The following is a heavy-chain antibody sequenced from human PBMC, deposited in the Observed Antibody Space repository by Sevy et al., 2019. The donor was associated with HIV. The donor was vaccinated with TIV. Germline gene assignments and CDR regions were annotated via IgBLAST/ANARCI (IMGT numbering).Heavy chain of an antibody. CDR2: VLFXXXXX. CDR1: GXTXXXYX. Sequence: GGSLRLSXAAXGXTXXXYXMYWVRXAXGKGXGXVAFVLFXXXXXYYADSVKGRFTISRDNSKNTLYLQMNSLRTEDTXIYYXAXXXXLVXXXSWGQXTLVTVSS. CDR3: AXXXXLVXXXS. V-gene: IGHV3-30*02. J-gene: IGHJ5*02.